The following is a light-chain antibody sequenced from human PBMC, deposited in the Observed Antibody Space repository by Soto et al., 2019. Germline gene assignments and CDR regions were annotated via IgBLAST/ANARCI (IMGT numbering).Light chain of an antibody. V-gene: IGKV3-20*01. J-gene: IGKJ5*01. Sequence: EVVLTQSPATQSLSPGEGATLSCRASESVGSPNLAWYQQKPGQAPRLLFYDVSRRSTGVPDRFSGSGSGADFTLTISRLEPEDFAVYYCQHYGSSPQITFGQGTRLEIK. CDR1: ESVGSPN. CDR2: DVS. CDR3: QHYGSSPQIT.